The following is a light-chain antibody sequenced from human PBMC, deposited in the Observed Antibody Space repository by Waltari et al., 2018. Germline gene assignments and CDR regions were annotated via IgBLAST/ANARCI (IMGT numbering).Light chain of an antibody. CDR3: QSADSTGTHRF. Sequence: SSELTQPLSVSVSPGQTARITCSGDALPNQYASWYQKKPGQAPLLVIFKDSERPSFIPERFSGARSGTGVALTISGVQAEEEADYFCQSADSTGTHRFFGGGTKLTVL. CDR1: ALPNQY. V-gene: IGLV3-25*02. CDR2: KDS. J-gene: IGLJ2*01.